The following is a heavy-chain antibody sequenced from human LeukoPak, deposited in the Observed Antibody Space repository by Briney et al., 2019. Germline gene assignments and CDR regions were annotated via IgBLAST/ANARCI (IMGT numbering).Heavy chain of an antibody. CDR2: ISGSGGST. CDR3: AKDDDDGDHVVVDH. Sequence: GGSLRLPCAASGFTFSSYAMGWVRQAPGKGLEWVSLISGSGGSTYYADSVKGRFTVSRDNSKNTEYLQMNSLRAEDTAIYYCAKDDDDGDHVVVDHWGQGTLVTVSS. CDR1: GFTFSSYA. J-gene: IGHJ4*02. D-gene: IGHD4-17*01. V-gene: IGHV3-23*01.